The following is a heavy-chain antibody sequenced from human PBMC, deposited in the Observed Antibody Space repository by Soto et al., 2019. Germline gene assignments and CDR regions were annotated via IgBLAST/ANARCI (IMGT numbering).Heavy chain of an antibody. Sequence: QLQLQESGPGLVKPSETLSLTCTVSGGSISGSSYYWGWIRQPPGKGLEWIGSIYYSGSTYYNPALKSRGTMSVDTAKNQFALTLSSVTAADTAMYCCGRHESRQQLVSAEFDPWGPGTLVTVSS. CDR3: GRHESRQQLVSAEFDP. V-gene: IGHV4-39*01. CDR1: GGSISGSSYY. J-gene: IGHJ5*02. CDR2: IYYSGST. D-gene: IGHD6-13*01.